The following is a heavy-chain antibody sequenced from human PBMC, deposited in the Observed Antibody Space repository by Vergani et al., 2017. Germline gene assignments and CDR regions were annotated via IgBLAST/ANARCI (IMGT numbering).Heavy chain of an antibody. D-gene: IGHD2-21*02. CDR3: AKSQTYCGGDCLNYYGLDV. Sequence: EVQLLESGGGLVQPGGSLRLSCAASGFTFSSYAMTWVRQAPGKGLEWVSEISGSGGSIYHVDAVKGRFTISRDNSKNTLYLQMNSLRVEDTAVYYCAKSQTYCGGDCLNYYGLDVWGQGTTVTVSS. V-gene: IGHV3-23*01. CDR1: GFTFSSYA. J-gene: IGHJ6*02. CDR2: ISGSGGSI.